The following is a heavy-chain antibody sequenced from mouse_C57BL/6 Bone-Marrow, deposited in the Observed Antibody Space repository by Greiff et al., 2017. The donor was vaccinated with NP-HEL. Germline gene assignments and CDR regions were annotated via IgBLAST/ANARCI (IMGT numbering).Heavy chain of an antibody. Sequence: VQLQQSGPELVKPGASVKISCKASGYTFTDYYMNWVKQSHGKSLEWIGDINPNNGGTSYNQKFKGKATLTVDKSSSTAYMELRSLTSEDSAVYYCVPYDYPHWCFDVWGTGTTVTVSS. V-gene: IGHV1-26*01. D-gene: IGHD2-4*01. CDR1: GYTFTDYY. CDR3: VPYDYPHWCFDV. J-gene: IGHJ1*03. CDR2: INPNNGGT.